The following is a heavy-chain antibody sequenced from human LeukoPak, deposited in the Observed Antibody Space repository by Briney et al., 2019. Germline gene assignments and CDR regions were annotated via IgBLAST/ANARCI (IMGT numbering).Heavy chain of an antibody. CDR3: ARTYYYGSGNDY. V-gene: IGHV3-74*01. CDR1: GFTFSSYW. Sequence: GGSLRLSCAAPGFTFSSYWMHWVRQAPGKGLVWVSRINSDGSSTSYADSVKGRFTISRDNAKNTLYLQMNSLRAEDTAVYYCARTYYYGSGNDYWGQGTLVTVSS. CDR2: INSDGSST. J-gene: IGHJ4*02. D-gene: IGHD3-10*01.